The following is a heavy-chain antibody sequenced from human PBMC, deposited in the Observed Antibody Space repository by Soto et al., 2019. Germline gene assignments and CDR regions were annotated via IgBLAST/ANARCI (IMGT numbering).Heavy chain of an antibody. Sequence: SVKVSCKASGFTFTSSAMQWVRQARGQRLELIGWIVVGSGNTNYAQKFQERVTITRDMSTSTAYMELSSLRSEDTAVYYCAADSGSSGWLHYYGYYGMDVWGQGTTVTVSS. V-gene: IGHV1-58*02. CDR3: AADSGSSGWLHYYGYYGMDV. D-gene: IGHD6-19*01. J-gene: IGHJ6*02. CDR1: GFTFTSSA. CDR2: IVVGSGNT.